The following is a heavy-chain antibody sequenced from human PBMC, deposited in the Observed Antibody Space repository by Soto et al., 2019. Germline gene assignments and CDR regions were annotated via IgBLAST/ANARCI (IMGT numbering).Heavy chain of an antibody. Sequence: EVQLVQSGGGLVQPGGSLRLSCAGSGFTFSDHYMDWVRQAPGKGLEWVGRSRNKVNSYTTEYAASAKGRFTISRDESGNSPHLQMNSLKTEDTAVYYCARVGYNWNDGDGYWGQGTLVSVSS. CDR2: SRNKVNSYTT. J-gene: IGHJ4*02. CDR3: ARVGYNWNDGDGY. CDR1: GFTFSDHY. V-gene: IGHV3-72*01. D-gene: IGHD1-20*01.